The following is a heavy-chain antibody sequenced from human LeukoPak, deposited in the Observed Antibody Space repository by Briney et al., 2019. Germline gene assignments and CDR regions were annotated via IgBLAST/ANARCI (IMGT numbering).Heavy chain of an antibody. CDR3: ARGTTSKIAAAGTYPYDY. J-gene: IGHJ4*02. V-gene: IGHV4-39*07. CDR1: GGSISSSSYY. D-gene: IGHD6-13*01. Sequence: SETLSLTCTVSGGSISSSSYYWGWIRQPPGKGLEWIGSIYYSGSTYYNPSLKSRVTISVDTSKNQFSLKLSSVTAADTAVYYCARGTTSKIAAAGTYPYDYWGQGTLVTVSS. CDR2: IYYSGST.